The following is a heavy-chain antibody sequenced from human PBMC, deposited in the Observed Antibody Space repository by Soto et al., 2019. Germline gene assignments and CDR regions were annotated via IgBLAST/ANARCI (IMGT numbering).Heavy chain of an antibody. J-gene: IGHJ3*02. CDR2: IIPIFGTA. CDR3: ARVGVNYDYVWGSYRYARDAFDI. V-gene: IGHV1-69*13. Sequence: SVKVSCKASGGTFSSYAISWVRQAPGQGLEWMGGIIPIFGTANYAQKFQGRVTITADESTSTAYMELSSLRSEDTAVYYCARVGVNYDYVWGSYRYARDAFDIWGQGTMVTVSS. CDR1: GGTFSSYA. D-gene: IGHD3-16*02.